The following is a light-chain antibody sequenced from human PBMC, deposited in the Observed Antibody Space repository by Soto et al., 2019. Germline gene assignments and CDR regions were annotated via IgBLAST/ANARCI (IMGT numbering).Light chain of an antibody. V-gene: IGKV1-39*01. CDR3: QQSYSTPRT. CDR1: QSISNF. Sequence: DIQVTQSPSSLSASVGDRVTITCRASQSISNFLNWYQQKPGKAPNLLIYAASSLQSGVPSRFSGSGSGTDFTLTISSLQPEDFATYYCQQSYSTPRTFGQGTKVEIK. CDR2: AAS. J-gene: IGKJ1*01.